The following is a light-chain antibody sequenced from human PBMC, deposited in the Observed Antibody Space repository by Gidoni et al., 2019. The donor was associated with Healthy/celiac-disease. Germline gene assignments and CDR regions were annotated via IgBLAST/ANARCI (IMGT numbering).Light chain of an antibody. CDR3: QQYYSTLT. Sequence: IQMTQSPSSLSASVGDRVTITCRASQGISNSLASYQQKPGKAPKLLLYAASRLESGGPSRCSGSGSGTDYTLTISSLQPEDFATYYGQQYYSTLTFGGGTKVEIK. CDR2: AAS. J-gene: IGKJ4*01. CDR1: QGISNS. V-gene: IGKV1-NL1*01.